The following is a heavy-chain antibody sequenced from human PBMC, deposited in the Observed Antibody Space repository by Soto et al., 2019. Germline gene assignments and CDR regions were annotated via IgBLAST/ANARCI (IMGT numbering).Heavy chain of an antibody. CDR1: GFTFSSYG. J-gene: IGHJ6*03. CDR3: AKIHELGYCSSTSCSNYYYYMDV. Sequence: GGSLRLSCAASGFTFSSYGMHWVRQAPGKGLEWVAVISYDGSNKYYADSVKGRFTISRDNSKNTLYLQMNSLRAEDTAVYYCAKIHELGYCSSTSCSNYYYYMDVWGKGTTVTVSS. D-gene: IGHD2-2*01. CDR2: ISYDGSNK. V-gene: IGHV3-30*18.